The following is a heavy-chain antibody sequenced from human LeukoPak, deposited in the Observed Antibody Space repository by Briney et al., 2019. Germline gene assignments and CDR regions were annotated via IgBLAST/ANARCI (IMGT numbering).Heavy chain of an antibody. V-gene: IGHV4-4*02. D-gene: IGHD6-13*01. CDR3: ARGYSSSWTYYYYYMDV. Sequence: SEILSLTCAVSRGSISSNTWWSWVRQPPGKGLEWIGEIYRSGSTHYNPSLKSRVTISVDKTKNQFSLKLTSVTAADTAVYYCARGYSSSWTYYYYYMDVWGKGTTVTISS. J-gene: IGHJ6*03. CDR1: RGSISSNTW. CDR2: IYRSGST.